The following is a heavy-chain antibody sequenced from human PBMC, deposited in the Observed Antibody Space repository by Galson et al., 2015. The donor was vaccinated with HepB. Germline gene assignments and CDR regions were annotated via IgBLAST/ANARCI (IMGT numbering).Heavy chain of an antibody. V-gene: IGHV1-2*02. J-gene: IGHJ6*03. CDR2: ISPNSGT. Sequence: SVQVSCKASGYTFTTYYMHWVRQAPGQGLEWLGWISPNSGTRYAQTFQGRVTMTRDTSISTAYMDLSRLTSDDTAVYYCAGGYSSGWVRDSYHYLDVWGNGTTVTVSS. CDR1: GYTFTTYY. D-gene: IGHD6-19*01. CDR3: AGGYSSGWVRDSYHYLDV.